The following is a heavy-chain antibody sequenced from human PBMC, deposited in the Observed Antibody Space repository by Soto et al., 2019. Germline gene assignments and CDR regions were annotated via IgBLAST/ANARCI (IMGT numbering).Heavy chain of an antibody. CDR3: ARDSIRFGYHYYGMDV. CDR1: GFTFSSYG. J-gene: IGHJ6*02. Sequence: QVQLVESGGGVVQPGRSLRLSCAASGFTFSSYGMQWVRQAPGKGLEWVAVIRHDESNKYYVDSVKGRFTISRDNSKNTLYLQMNSLRAEDTAVYYCARDSIRFGYHYYGMDVWGQGTTVTVS. CDR2: IRHDESNK. V-gene: IGHV3-33*01. D-gene: IGHD3-10*01.